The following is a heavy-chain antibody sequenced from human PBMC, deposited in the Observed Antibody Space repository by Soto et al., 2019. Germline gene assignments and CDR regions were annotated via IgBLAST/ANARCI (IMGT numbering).Heavy chain of an antibody. CDR2: IYYSGST. CDR1: GGSISSYY. CDR3: ARGTSSGWYWGYFDY. Sequence: SETLSLTCTVSGGSISSYYWSWIRQPPGKGLEWIGYIYYSGSTNYNPSLKSRVTISVDTSKNQFSLKLSSVTAADTAVYYCARGTSSGWYWGYFDYWGQGTLVTVSS. J-gene: IGHJ4*02. V-gene: IGHV4-59*01. D-gene: IGHD6-19*01.